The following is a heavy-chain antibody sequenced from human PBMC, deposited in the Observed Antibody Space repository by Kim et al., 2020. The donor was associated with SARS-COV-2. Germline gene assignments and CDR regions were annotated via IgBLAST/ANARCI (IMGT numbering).Heavy chain of an antibody. Sequence: GGSLRLSCAASGFTFSSYEMNWVRQAPGKGLEWVSYISSSGSTIYYADSVKGRFTISRDNAKNSLYLQMNSLRAEDTAVYYCARAPSLRYFDWSSGIGVYYYGMDVWGQGTTVTVSS. D-gene: IGHD3-9*01. CDR2: ISSSGSTI. V-gene: IGHV3-48*03. CDR1: GFTFSSYE. CDR3: ARAPSLRYFDWSSGIGVYYYGMDV. J-gene: IGHJ6*02.